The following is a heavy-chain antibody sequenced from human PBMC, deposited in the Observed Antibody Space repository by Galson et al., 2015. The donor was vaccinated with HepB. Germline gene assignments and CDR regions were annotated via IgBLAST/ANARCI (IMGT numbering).Heavy chain of an antibody. CDR1: GLTVSSNY. D-gene: IGHD1-26*01. CDR2: FYSGGDI. V-gene: IGHV3-66*01. CDR3: ARGVGATTGRAFDI. Sequence: SLRLSCAASGLTVSSNYMNWVRQAPGKGLEWVSIFYSGGDIYYADSVKGRFTISRDNSKNTLYLQMNSLRPEDTAVYYCARGVGATTGRAFDIWGQGTTVTVSS. J-gene: IGHJ3*02.